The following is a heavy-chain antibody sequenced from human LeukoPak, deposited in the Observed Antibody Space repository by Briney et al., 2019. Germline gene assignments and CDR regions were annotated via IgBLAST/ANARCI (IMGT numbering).Heavy chain of an antibody. CDR3: ARRDYGDTFDY. CDR2: IYYSGST. J-gene: IGHJ4*02. Sequence: SETLSLTCTGSGGSISSYYWSWIRQPPGKGLEWIGYIYYSGSTNYNPSLKSRVTISVDTSKNQFSLKLSSVAAADTAVYYCARRDYGDTFDYWGQGTLVTVSS. CDR1: GGSISSYY. D-gene: IGHD4-17*01. V-gene: IGHV4-59*01.